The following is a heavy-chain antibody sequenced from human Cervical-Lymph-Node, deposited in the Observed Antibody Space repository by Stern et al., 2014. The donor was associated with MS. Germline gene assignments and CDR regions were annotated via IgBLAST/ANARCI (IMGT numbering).Heavy chain of an antibody. J-gene: IGHJ6*02. CDR3: ATHGGSSFQMDV. D-gene: IGHD6-13*01. CDR2: ISPHTGGA. V-gene: IGHV1-2*06. Sequence: MQLVESGAEVKKPGASVKVSCKASGYSFTDFNTHWVRQAPGQGLEWMGRISPHTGGARYAEKFQGRVTMTRDTSITTAYIELDRLTSDDTAVYYCATHGGSSFQMDVWGQGTTVTVSS. CDR1: GYSFTDFN.